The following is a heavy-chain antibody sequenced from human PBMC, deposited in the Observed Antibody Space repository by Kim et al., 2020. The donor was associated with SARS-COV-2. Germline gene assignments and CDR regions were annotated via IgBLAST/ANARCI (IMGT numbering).Heavy chain of an antibody. J-gene: IGHJ5*02. V-gene: IGHV4-39*01. D-gene: IGHD5-12*01. CDR1: GDSIAGSSHY. Sequence: SETLSLTCSVSGDSIAGSSHYWGWLRQPPGRGLEWIASVYYSGSTHYNPSLKSRLSITVDTLQNRFSLRLFSVTAADTAVYYCVRNVSELTPSPTKCNCFDHWGQGMLVTVSS. CDR3: VRNVSELTPSPTKCNCFDH. CDR2: VYYSGST.